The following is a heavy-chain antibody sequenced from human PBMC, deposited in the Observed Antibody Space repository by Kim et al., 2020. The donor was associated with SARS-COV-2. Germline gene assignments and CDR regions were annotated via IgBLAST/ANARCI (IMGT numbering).Heavy chain of an antibody. V-gene: IGHV1-2*02. CDR2: IDPDSGDT. D-gene: IGHD3-10*01. CDR1: GYTFTAFY. Sequence: ASVKVSCKPSGYTFTAFYIHWVRQAPGQGLEWMGWIDPDSGDTAYDEKFQGRVTMTRDTSITTAYMELTSLGSDDSALYYCATPFMVRGDDDYWGQGTLVTVSS. J-gene: IGHJ4*02. CDR3: ATPFMVRGDDDY.